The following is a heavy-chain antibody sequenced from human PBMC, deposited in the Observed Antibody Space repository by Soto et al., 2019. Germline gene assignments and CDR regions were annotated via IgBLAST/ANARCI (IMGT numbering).Heavy chain of an antibody. CDR1: GGSFSGYY. CDR3: ARDRPKPDDYGDYRNWFDP. CDR2: INHSGST. J-gene: IGHJ5*02. Sequence: SETLSLTCAVYGGSFSGYYWSWIRQPPGKGLEWIGEINHSGSTNYNPSLKSRVTISVDTSKNQFSLKLSSVTAADTAVYYCARDRPKPDDYGDYRNWFDPWGQGTLVTVSS. V-gene: IGHV4-34*01. D-gene: IGHD4-17*01.